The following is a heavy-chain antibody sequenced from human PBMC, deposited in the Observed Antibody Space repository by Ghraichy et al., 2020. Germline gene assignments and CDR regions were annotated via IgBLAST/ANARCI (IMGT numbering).Heavy chain of an antibody. Sequence: GESLNISCAASGFTFRSFYMSWVRQAPGKGLEWVANIKPDGSEESYVDSVKGRFTIFRDNAKNSLYLQMNGLRAEDTAVYFCARDFARSNWFDPWGQGTLVTVSS. CDR2: IKPDGSEE. D-gene: IGHD6-6*01. CDR3: ARDFARSNWFDP. CDR1: GFTFRSFY. J-gene: IGHJ5*02. V-gene: IGHV3-7*01.